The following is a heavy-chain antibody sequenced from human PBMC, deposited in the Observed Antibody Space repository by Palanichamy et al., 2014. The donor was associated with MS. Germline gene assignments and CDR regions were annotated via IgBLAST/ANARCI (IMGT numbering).Heavy chain of an antibody. CDR1: WLHQQWWLL. CDR2: IYYSGST. J-gene: IGHJ5*02. D-gene: IGHD3-3*01. Sequence: QVQLQESGPGLVKPSQTLSLTLHCLWWLHQQWWLLLELDPPXPRKGLEWIGYIYYSGSTYYNPSLKSRVTISVDTSKSQFSLKLSSVTAADTAVYYCARGGITIFGVAPQPNWFDPWGQGTLVTVSS. CDR3: ARGGITIFGVAPQPNWFDP. V-gene: IGHV4-31*03.